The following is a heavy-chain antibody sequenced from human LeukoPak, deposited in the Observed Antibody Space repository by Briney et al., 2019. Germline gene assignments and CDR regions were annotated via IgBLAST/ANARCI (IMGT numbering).Heavy chain of an antibody. CDR3: AREPVVTEFQFDY. CDR1: RFTFSSYA. CDR2: ISYDGSNK. D-gene: IGHD3-22*01. J-gene: IGHJ4*02. V-gene: IGHV3-30-3*01. Sequence: PAGSLRLSCAASRFTFSSYAMHWVRPAPANVLDWVAVISYDGSNKYYADSVKGRFTISRDNSKNTLYLQMNSLRAEDTAVYYCAREPVVTEFQFDYWGQGTLVTVSS.